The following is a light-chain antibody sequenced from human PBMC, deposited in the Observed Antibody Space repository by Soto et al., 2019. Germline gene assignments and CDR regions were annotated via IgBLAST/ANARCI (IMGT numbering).Light chain of an antibody. CDR2: EVS. V-gene: IGKV2-29*03. CDR1: QSLLHSDGKTY. J-gene: IGKJ5*01. CDR3: MQGTHWPLT. Sequence: VMTQTPLSLSVTLGEPASISCKSSQSLLHSDGKTYLYWYLQRPGQPPQLLMSEVSDRFSGVPDRFSGSGSGTDFTLIISRVEAEEVGVYYGMQGTHWPLTGGQGTRLEIK.